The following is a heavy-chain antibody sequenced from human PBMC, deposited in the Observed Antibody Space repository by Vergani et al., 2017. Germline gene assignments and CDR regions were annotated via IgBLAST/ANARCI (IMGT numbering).Heavy chain of an antibody. D-gene: IGHD3-16*01. CDR1: GFTFSRSS. Sequence: EVPLVESGGGLVQPGGSLRLSCAASGFTFSRSSMNWVRPAPGKGLEWVSYISSRSSTIYYADSVKGRFTISRDNAKNSLYLQMNSLRAEDTAVYYCARVNGGGSYRYYYGMDVWGQGTTVTVSS. V-gene: IGHV3-48*04. J-gene: IGHJ6*02. CDR2: ISSRSSTI. CDR3: ARVNGGGSYRYYYGMDV.